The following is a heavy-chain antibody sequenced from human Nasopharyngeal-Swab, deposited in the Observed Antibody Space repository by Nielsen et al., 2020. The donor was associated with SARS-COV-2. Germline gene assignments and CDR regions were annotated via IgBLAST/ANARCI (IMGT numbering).Heavy chain of an antibody. J-gene: IGHJ4*01. Sequence: GESLKISCAASGFTFSSSWMHWIRQDPGKGLVWVARMNSDGSTINYGDSVMGRFIISRDNVKNMLYLQMYSLRAEDTAVYYCATAGNYRFDNWGHGTLVTVSS. CDR3: ATAGNYRFDN. CDR1: GFTFSSSW. V-gene: IGHV3-74*01. D-gene: IGHD3-16*02. CDR2: MNSDGSTI.